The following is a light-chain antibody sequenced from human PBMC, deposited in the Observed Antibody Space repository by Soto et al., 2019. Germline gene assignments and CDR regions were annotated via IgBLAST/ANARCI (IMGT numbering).Light chain of an antibody. CDR2: YKSDSDK. J-gene: IGLJ2*01. CDR1: SGINVGTYR. Sequence: QPVLTQPSSLSASPGASASLTFTLRSGINVGTYRIYWYQQKPGSPPQYLLRYKSDSDKQQGSGVPSRFSGSKDASANAGILLISGLQSDDEADYYCMIWHSSAVVFGGGTKLTVL. CDR3: MIWHSSAVV. V-gene: IGLV5-45*02.